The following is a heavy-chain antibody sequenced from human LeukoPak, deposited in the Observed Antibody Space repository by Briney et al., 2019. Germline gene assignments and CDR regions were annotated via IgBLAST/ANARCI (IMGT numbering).Heavy chain of an antibody. CDR1: GDSISRGDYS. J-gene: IGHJ4*02. CDR2: IYHTGSA. V-gene: IGHV4-30-2*01. CDR3: ARGRDGYSSLVY. D-gene: IGHD5-24*01. Sequence: SQTLSLTCAVSGDSISRGDYSWSWIRQPPGKGLEWIGYIYHTGSAYYHPSLKSRVTISVDGSKNQFSLRLTSVTAADTAVYYCARGRDGYSSLVYWGQGTLVTVSS.